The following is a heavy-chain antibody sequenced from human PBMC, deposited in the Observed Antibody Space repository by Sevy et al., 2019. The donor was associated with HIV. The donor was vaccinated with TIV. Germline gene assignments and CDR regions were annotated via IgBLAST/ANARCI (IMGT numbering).Heavy chain of an antibody. CDR3: TTEYPSGPLDY. CDR2: IESKTDGGTT. J-gene: IGHJ4*02. Sequence: GGSLRLSCTASGFTFSNAWMTWVRQAPGKGLEWVGRIESKTDGGTTDYPATVKGRFTISRDDSKNTLYLQMNSLKTEDTAVYFCTTEYPSGPLDYWGQGTLVTVSS. V-gene: IGHV3-15*04. CDR1: GFTFSNAW.